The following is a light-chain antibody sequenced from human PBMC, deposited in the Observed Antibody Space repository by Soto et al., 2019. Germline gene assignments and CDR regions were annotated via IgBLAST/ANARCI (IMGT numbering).Light chain of an antibody. J-gene: IGKJ2*01. CDR2: RAS. Sequence: EIVLTQSPGTLSSSPGERATLSCRASQSVSGSHLAWYQQKPGQAPRLLIYRASSRATGIPARFSGIGSRTLFTLTINRLEAEDFAVYFCKQYGDSLMYTFDNETKPEI. CDR1: QSVSGSH. V-gene: IGKV3-20*01. CDR3: KQYGDSLMYT.